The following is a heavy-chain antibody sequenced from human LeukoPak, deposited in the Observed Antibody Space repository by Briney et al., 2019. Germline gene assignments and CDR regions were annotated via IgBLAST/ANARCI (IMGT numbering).Heavy chain of an antibody. Sequence: QTLSLTCAISGDSVSNNSAIWIWIRQSPSRGLQWLGRTYYRSKWYNDYAVSVKSRITLNVDTSKYQFSLQLNSVTPEDTAVYYCARSSNLHYFDYWGQGTQVTVSS. CDR3: ARSSNLHYFDY. V-gene: IGHV6-1*01. J-gene: IGHJ4*02. CDR2: TYYRSKWYN. CDR1: GDSVSNNSAI.